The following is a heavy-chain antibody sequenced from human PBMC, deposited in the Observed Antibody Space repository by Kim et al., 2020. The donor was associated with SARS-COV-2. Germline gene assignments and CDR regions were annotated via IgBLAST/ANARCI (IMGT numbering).Heavy chain of an antibody. CDR2: IYYSGST. Sequence: SETLSLTCTVSGGSISSSSYYWGWIRQPPGKGLEWIGSIYYSGSTYYNPSLKSRVTISVDTSKNQFSLKLSSVTAADTAVYYCARRLIVGATTAYYYGMDVWGQGTTVTVSS. V-gene: IGHV4-39*01. J-gene: IGHJ6*02. CDR3: ARRLIVGATTAYYYGMDV. CDR1: GGSISSSSYY. D-gene: IGHD1-26*01.